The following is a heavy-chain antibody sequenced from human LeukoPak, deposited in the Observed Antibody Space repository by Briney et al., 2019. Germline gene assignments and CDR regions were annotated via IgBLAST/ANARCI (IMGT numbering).Heavy chain of an antibody. CDR1: GYTFTSYG. Sequence: ASVKVSCKASGYTFTSYGISWVRQAPGQGLEWMGWISAYNGNTNYAQKLQGRVTMTTDTSTSTAYMELRNLRSDDTAVYYCARDRLVVATIGLSAFDIWGQGTMVTVSS. J-gene: IGHJ3*02. CDR3: ARDRLVVATIGLSAFDI. D-gene: IGHD5-12*01. CDR2: ISAYNGNT. V-gene: IGHV1-18*01.